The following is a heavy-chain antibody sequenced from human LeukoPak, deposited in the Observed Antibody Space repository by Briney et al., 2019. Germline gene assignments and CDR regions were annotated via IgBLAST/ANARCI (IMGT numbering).Heavy chain of an antibody. CDR1: GGSISSGGYY. V-gene: IGHV4-61*02. Sequence: PSETLSLTCTVSGGSISSGGYYWSWIRQPAGNGLEWIGRIYTSGSTNYNPSLKSRVTMSVDTSKNQFSLKLTSVTAADTAVYYCARSIAVADPFDYWGQGTLVTVSS. D-gene: IGHD6-19*01. J-gene: IGHJ4*02. CDR2: IYTSGST. CDR3: ARSIAVADPFDY.